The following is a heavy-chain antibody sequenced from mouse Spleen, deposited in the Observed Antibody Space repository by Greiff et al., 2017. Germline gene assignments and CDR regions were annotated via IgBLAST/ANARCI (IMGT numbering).Heavy chain of an antibody. V-gene: IGHV1-64*01. Sequence: VQLQQPGAELVKPGASVKLSCKASGYTFTSYWMHWVKQRPGQGLEWIGMIHPSSGSTNYNEKFKSKATLTVDKSSSTAYMQLSSLTSEDSAVYYCASSFTTVVEGWYFDVWGAGTTVTVSS. CDR3: ASSFTTVVEGWYFDV. CDR2: IHPSSGST. CDR1: GYTFTSYW. D-gene: IGHD1-1*01. J-gene: IGHJ1*01.